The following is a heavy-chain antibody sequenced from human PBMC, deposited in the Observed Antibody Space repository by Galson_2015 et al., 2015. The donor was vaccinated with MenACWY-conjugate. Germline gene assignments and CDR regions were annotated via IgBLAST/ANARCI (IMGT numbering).Heavy chain of an antibody. V-gene: IGHV3-74*01. D-gene: IGHD1-14*01. Sequence: SLRLSCAASGFTFSTYWMHWVRQAPGKGLVWVSRINSDGRSTSYADSVKGRFTISRDNFNNILYLQMDSLRPDDTAVYYCVKETNPPGPFDDWGQGTLVTVSA. CDR3: VKETNPPGPFDD. J-gene: IGHJ4*02. CDR1: GFTFSTYW. CDR2: INSDGRST.